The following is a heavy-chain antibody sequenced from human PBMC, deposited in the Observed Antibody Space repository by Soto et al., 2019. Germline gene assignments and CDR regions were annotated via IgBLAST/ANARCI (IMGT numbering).Heavy chain of an antibody. V-gene: IGHV4-34*01. Sequence: LSLTCAVYGGSFSGYYWSWIRQPPGKGLEWIGEINHSGSTNYNPSPKSRVTISVDTSKNQFSLKLSSVTAADTAVYYCARAIAAAGIEPIDYWGQGIRVTVAS. D-gene: IGHD6-13*01. CDR2: INHSGST. CDR1: GGSFSGYY. CDR3: ARAIAAAGIEPIDY. J-gene: IGHJ4*02.